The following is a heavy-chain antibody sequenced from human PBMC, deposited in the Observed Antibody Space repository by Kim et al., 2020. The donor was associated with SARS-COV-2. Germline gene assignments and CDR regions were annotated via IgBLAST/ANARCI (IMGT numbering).Heavy chain of an antibody. Sequence: ASVKVSCKTSGYTFTNFYMHWVRQAPGQGLEWMGIINPSGGSTSYPQKFQGRVTVTRDTSTSTVYMELSSLRSEDTAVYYCARAASRYCSGGSCYSGSFDYWGQGTMVTVSS. D-gene: IGHD2-15*01. CDR3: ARAASRYCSGGSCYSGSFDY. CDR1: GYTFTNFY. CDR2: INPSGGST. J-gene: IGHJ4*02. V-gene: IGHV1-46*01.